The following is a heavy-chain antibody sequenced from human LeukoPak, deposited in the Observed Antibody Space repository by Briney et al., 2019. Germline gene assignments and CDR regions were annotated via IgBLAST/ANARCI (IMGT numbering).Heavy chain of an antibody. CDR1: RFTFSSYS. J-gene: IGHJ4*02. CDR2: ISSSSTTI. CDR3: ARAGGSD. D-gene: IGHD3-10*01. V-gene: IGHV3-48*01. Sequence: PGGSLRLSCAASRFTFSSYSMNWVRQAPGKGLEWVSYISSSSTTIYYADSVKGRFTVSRDNAKNSLYLQMNSLRAEDTAVYYCARAGGSDWGQGTLVTASS.